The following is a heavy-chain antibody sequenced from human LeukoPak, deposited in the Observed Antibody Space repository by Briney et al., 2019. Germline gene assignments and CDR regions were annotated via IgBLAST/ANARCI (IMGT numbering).Heavy chain of an antibody. D-gene: IGHD3-3*01. V-gene: IGHV3-74*01. J-gene: IGHJ4*02. Sequence: GGSLRLSCAASGFDFSSNWMHWVRHAPGQGLVWVSRIKGDGISTNYADSVKGRFTISRDIAKNTPYLQMNSLRAEGTGVYYCAKDHYWSIDYWGRGTLVTVSS. CDR3: AKDHYWSIDY. CDR1: GFDFSSNW. CDR2: IKGDGIST.